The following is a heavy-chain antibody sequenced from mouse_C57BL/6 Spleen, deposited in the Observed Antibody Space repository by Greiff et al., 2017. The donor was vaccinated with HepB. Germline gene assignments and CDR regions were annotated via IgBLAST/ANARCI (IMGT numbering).Heavy chain of an antibody. Sequence: EVMLVESGAGLVKPGGSLKLSCAASGFTFSSYAMSWVRQTPEQRLEWVATISDDGSYTYYPDNVKGRFTISRDTATNNPYLQMSNLTSEDTAMYYYARDNGNGSMDYWGQGTSVTVSS. V-gene: IGHV5-4*01. CDR1: GFTFSSYA. J-gene: IGHJ4*01. D-gene: IGHD2-1*01. CDR2: ISDDGSYT. CDR3: ARDNGNGSMDY.